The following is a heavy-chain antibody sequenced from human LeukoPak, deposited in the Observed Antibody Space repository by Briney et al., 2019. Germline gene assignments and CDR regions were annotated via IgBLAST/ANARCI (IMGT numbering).Heavy chain of an antibody. J-gene: IGHJ5*02. V-gene: IGHV1-69*13. CDR3: ARLPEYCSSTSCYRA. D-gene: IGHD2-2*02. CDR1: GDTFSSYA. CDR2: IIPIFGTA. Sequence: SVKVSCKASGDTFSSYAISWVRQAPGQGLEWMGGIIPIFGTANYAQKFQGRVTITADESTSTAYMELSSLRSEDTAVYYCARLPEYCSSTSCYRAWGQGTLVTVSS.